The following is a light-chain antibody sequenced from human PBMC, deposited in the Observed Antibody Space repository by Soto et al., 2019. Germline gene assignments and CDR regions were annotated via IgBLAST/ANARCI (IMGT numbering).Light chain of an antibody. CDR1: SSDVGGYNY. CDR3: SSYTSSSTWV. J-gene: IGLJ3*02. CDR2: EVS. Sequence: QSVLTQPASVSGSPGQSITISCTGTSSDVGGYNYVSWYQQHPGKAPKLLLYEVSNRPPGVSSRFSGSKSGNTASLTISGRQAEDDADYYCSSYTSSSTWVFGGGTKLTVL. V-gene: IGLV2-14*01.